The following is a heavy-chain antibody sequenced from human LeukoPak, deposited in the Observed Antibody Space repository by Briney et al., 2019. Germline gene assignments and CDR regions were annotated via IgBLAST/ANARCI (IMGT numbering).Heavy chain of an antibody. CDR2: INAGNGNT. CDR3: ATTLGATWGAFDI. J-gene: IGHJ3*02. V-gene: IGHV1-3*01. D-gene: IGHD1-26*01. Sequence: ASVKVSCKASGYTFTSYAMHWVRQAPGQRLEWMGWINAGNGNTKYSQKFQGRVTITRDTSASTAYMELRSLRSDDTAVYYCATTLGATWGAFDIWGQGTMVTVSS. CDR1: GYTFTSYA.